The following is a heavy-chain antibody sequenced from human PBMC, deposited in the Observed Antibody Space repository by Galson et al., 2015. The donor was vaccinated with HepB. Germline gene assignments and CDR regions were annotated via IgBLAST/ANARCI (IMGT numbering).Heavy chain of an antibody. D-gene: IGHD4-17*01. CDR1: GYTFTSYY. J-gene: IGHJ6*02. Sequence: SVKVSCKASGYTFTSYYMHWVRQAPGQGLEWMGIINPSGGSTSYAQKFQGRVTMTRDTSTSTVYMELSSLRSEDTAVYYCAREWNEGTTVTTLYYYGMDVWGQGTTVTVSS. CDR3: AREWNEGTTVTTLYYYGMDV. CDR2: INPSGGST. V-gene: IGHV1-46*01.